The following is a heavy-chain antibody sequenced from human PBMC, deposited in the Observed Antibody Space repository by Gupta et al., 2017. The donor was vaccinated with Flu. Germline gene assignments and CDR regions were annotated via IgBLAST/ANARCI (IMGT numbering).Heavy chain of an antibody. CDR1: GGSISSGGYY. J-gene: IGHJ4*02. Sequence: QVQLQESGPGLVKPSQTLSLTCTVSGGSISSGGYYWSWIRQHPGKGLEWIGYIYYSGSTYYNPSLKSRVTISVDTSKNQCSLKLSSVTAADTAVYYCARSTGPGYSYGYLFDYWGQGTLVTVSS. D-gene: IGHD5-18*01. CDR3: ARSTGPGYSYGYLFDY. CDR2: IYYSGST. V-gene: IGHV4-31*03.